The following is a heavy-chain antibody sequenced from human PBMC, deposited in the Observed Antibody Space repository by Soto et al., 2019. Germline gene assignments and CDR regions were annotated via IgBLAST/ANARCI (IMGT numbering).Heavy chain of an antibody. CDR2: ISLYSDGT. CDR1: GYTFSNYG. J-gene: IGHJ5*02. V-gene: IGHV1-18*01. Sequence: ASVTCSFTAAGYTFSNYGITLVRQAPGQPLEWLGWISLYSDGTSYAQKFRGRVSMTTDTSTTTAYMELRSLRSDDTAVYYCARVVPGAEAWFGPWGQGTLVNVSA. CDR3: ARVVPGAEAWFGP.